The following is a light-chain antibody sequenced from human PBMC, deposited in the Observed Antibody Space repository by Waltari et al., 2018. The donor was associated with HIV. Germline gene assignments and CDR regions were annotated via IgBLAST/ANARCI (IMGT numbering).Light chain of an antibody. V-gene: IGLV1-47*01. CDR2: RNN. Sequence: QSVLTQPPSASGTPGQRVTIPCSGSSSNIGRNYVCWYQQLPGTAPKLPIYRNNQRPSGVPDRFSGSKSGTSASLAISGLRSEDEGDYYCAAWDDNLSGLFGGGTKLTVL. CDR3: AAWDDNLSGL. J-gene: IGLJ2*01. CDR1: SSNIGRNY.